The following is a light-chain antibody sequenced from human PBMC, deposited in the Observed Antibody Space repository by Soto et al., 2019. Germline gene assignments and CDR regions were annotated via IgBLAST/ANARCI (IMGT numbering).Light chain of an antibody. Sequence: SYELTQPPSVSVSPGQTASITCSGEKLGDKYACWYQQKPGQSPVLVIYQDSQRPSGIPERFSGSNSGNTATLTISGTQAMDEADYYCQAWDNNTVVFGGGTKLTVL. CDR2: QDS. V-gene: IGLV3-1*01. J-gene: IGLJ2*01. CDR3: QAWDNNTVV. CDR1: KLGDKY.